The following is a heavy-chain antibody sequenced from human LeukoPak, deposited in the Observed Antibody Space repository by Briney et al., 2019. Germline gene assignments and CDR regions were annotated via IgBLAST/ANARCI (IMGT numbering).Heavy chain of an antibody. D-gene: IGHD3-10*01. Sequence: HPGGSLRLSCAASGYTVSSNYMSWVRQAPGKGLEWVSVIYSGGSTYYADSVKGRFTISRHNSKNTLYLQMNSLRAEDTAVYYCARKTGHGMDVWGQGTTVTVSS. CDR1: GYTVSSNY. CDR2: IYSGGST. CDR3: ARKTGHGMDV. V-gene: IGHV3-53*04. J-gene: IGHJ6*02.